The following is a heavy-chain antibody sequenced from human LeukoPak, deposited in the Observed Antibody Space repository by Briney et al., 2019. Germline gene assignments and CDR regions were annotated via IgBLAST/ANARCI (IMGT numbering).Heavy chain of an antibody. Sequence: GGSLRLSCAASGFTFSNYYMSWIRQAPGKGLVWVSYISSRSSNKEYADSVKGRFTISRDNSKNSLYLQMDSLRAEDSAIYYCAREGWDLNALDIWGQGTMVTVSP. D-gene: IGHD1-26*01. J-gene: IGHJ3*02. CDR2: ISSRSSNK. V-gene: IGHV3-11*04. CDR1: GFTFSNYY. CDR3: AREGWDLNALDI.